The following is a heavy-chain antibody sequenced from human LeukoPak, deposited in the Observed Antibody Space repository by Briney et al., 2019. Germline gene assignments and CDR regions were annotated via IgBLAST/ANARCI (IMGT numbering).Heavy chain of an antibody. J-gene: IGHJ4*02. CDR3: ARDGGNGRGGFDY. CDR1: GFTFSSYS. Sequence: GGSLRLSCAASGFTFSSYSMNWVRQAPGKGLEWVSSISSSSSYIYYADSVKGRFTISRDNAKNSLYLQMNSLRAEDTAVYYCARDGGNGRGGFDYWGQGTLVTVSS. CDR2: ISSSSSYI. V-gene: IGHV3-21*01. D-gene: IGHD2-15*01.